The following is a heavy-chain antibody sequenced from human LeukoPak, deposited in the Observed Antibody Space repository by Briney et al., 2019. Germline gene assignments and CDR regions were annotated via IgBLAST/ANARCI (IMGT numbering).Heavy chain of an antibody. V-gene: IGHV4-38-2*02. CDR1: GYSISSGYY. CDR2: IYHSGST. D-gene: IGHD5-24*01. J-gene: IGHJ4*02. CDR3: ARCRGTYGYYFDY. Sequence: SETLSLTCTVSGYSISSGYYWGWIRQPPGKGLEWIGSIYHSGSTYYNPSLKSRVTISVDTSKNQFSLKLTSVTAADTAVYYCARCRGTYGYYFDYWGQGKLVIVSS.